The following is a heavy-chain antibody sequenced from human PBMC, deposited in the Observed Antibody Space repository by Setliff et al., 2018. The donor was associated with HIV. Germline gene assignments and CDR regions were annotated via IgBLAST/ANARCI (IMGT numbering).Heavy chain of an antibody. V-gene: IGHV1-18*01. CDR1: GYSFTNYG. J-gene: IGHJ4*02. CDR2: ISVYNGYT. CDR3: ARAYDTLSGYYDY. D-gene: IGHD3-9*01. Sequence: ASLKVSCKASGYSFTNYGLNWVRQAPGQGLEWMGWISVYNGYTNYAQNLQDRVTMTTDTSTSTAYMELRSLRSDDTAVYYCARAYDTLSGYYDYWGQGTLVTVSS.